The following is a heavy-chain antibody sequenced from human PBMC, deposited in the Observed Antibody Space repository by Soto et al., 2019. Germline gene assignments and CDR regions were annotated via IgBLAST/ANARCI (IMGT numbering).Heavy chain of an antibody. Sequence: GGSLRLSCAASGFTFSSYDMHWVRQATGKGLEWVSAIGTAGDTYYPGSVKGRFTISRENAKNSLYLQMNSLRAEDTAVYYCAREITGTTLSGVGYYYGMDVWGQGTTVTVSS. CDR3: AREITGTTLSGVGYYYGMDV. CDR1: GFTFSSYD. V-gene: IGHV3-13*01. D-gene: IGHD1-7*01. J-gene: IGHJ6*02. CDR2: IGTAGDT.